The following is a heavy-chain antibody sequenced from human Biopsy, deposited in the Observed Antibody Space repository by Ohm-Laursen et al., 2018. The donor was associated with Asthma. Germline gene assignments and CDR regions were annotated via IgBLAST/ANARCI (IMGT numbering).Heavy chain of an antibody. V-gene: IGHV3-30*03. D-gene: IGHD2-21*01. CDR1: GFTFRNFG. Sequence: SLRLPCAASGFTFRNFGMHWVRQAPGKGLEWVALISSDVREWYADSVKGRFTISRDNSKNTLDLQMNSLRGDDTAVYYWVRWRSGYPDHYSDFWGLGTLVTVSS. CDR2: ISSDVRE. J-gene: IGHJ4*02. CDR3: VRWRSGYPDHYSDF.